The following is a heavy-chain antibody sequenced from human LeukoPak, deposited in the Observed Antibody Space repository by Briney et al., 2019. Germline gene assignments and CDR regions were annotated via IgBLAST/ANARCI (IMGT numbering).Heavy chain of an antibody. CDR1: GFTFSSYW. CDR2: IKQDGSEK. CDR3: ARVWFGEFSLTENWFDP. J-gene: IGHJ5*02. D-gene: IGHD3-10*01. Sequence: PGGSLRLSCAASGFTFSSYWMSWVRQAPGKGLEWVANIKQDGSEKYYVDSVKGRFTISRDNAKNSLYLQMNSLRAEDTAVYYCARVWFGEFSLTENWFDPWGQGTLVTVSS. V-gene: IGHV3-7*01.